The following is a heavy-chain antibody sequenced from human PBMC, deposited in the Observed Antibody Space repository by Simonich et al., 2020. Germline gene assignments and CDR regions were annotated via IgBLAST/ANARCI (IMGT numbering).Heavy chain of an antibody. D-gene: IGHD6-13*01. J-gene: IGHJ5*02. CDR3: ARAYSSSWYNWFDP. V-gene: IGHV3-33*01. Sequence: QVQLVESGGGVVQPGRSLRLSCAASGFTFSSYGMHWVRQAPGKGVEWVAVIWYDGSNKYEASSVKGRFTISRDNSKNTLYLQMNSLRAEDTAVYYCARAYSSSWYNWFDPWGQGTLVTVSS. CDR2: IWYDGSNK. CDR1: GFTFSSYG.